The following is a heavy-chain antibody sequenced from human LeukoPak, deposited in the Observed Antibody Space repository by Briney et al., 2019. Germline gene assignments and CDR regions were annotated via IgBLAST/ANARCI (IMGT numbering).Heavy chain of an antibody. D-gene: IGHD4-11*01. CDR2: IKQDGSET. CDR1: GFTFSAFW. V-gene: IGHV3-7*01. Sequence: PGGSLRLSCAASGFTFSAFWMSWVRQAPGKGLEWVANIKQDGSETHYVDSVRGRFTISRDNAKNSLYLQMSSLRAEDTAVYYCAPSGAYSNFDHWGQGTLVTVSS. J-gene: IGHJ4*02. CDR3: APSGAYSNFDH.